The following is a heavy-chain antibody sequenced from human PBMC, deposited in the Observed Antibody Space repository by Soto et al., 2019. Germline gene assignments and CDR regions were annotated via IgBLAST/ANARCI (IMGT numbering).Heavy chain of an antibody. CDR3: ARGRVVRRVTTSAPHDF. J-gene: IGHJ4*02. Sequence: GASVKVSCKTSGYTFTTYAMHWVRQAPGQRLEWMGWINAGGGDTKYSQRFQGRVTISRGTSASTVYMELSSLTPEDTAVYYCARGRVVRRVTTSAPHDFCGQGPLLTVYS. V-gene: IGHV1-3*01. CDR1: GYTFTTYA. CDR2: INAGGGDT. D-gene: IGHD3-10*01.